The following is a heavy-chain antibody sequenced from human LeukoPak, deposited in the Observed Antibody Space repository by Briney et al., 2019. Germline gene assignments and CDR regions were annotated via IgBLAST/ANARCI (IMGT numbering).Heavy chain of an antibody. Sequence: SESLSLTCTVSGYSISSGYYWGWIRQPPGKGLEWIGSIYHSGSTYYNPSLKSRVTISVDTSKNQFSLKLSSVTAADAAVYYCARVGFNVLLWFGESQGWLDPWGQGTLVTVSS. CDR2: IYHSGST. V-gene: IGHV4-38-2*02. CDR3: ARVGFNVLLWFGESQGWLDP. D-gene: IGHD3-10*01. CDR1: GYSISSGYY. J-gene: IGHJ5*02.